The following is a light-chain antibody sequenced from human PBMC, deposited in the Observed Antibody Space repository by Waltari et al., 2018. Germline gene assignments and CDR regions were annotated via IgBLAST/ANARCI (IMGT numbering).Light chain of an antibody. CDR2: EGR. V-gene: IGLV2-23*01. J-gene: IGLJ1*01. Sequence: QSALTQPASVSGSPGQSITISCTGTRSDVGSYNIVSWYPQYPGKAPKLMIYEGRRRPSGVSGRFSGSKSGNPASLTISGLQAEDEADYYCCSYACTATLRYVFGTGTKVTVL. CDR1: RSDVGSYNI. CDR3: CSYACTATLRYV.